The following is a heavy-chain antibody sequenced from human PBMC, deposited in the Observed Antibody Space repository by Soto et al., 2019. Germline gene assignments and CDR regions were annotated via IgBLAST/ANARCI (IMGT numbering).Heavy chain of an antibody. CDR1: GGSFSGYY. CDR2: INHSGST. CDR3: ARGYWRFGESYYFDY. V-gene: IGHV4-34*01. J-gene: IGHJ4*02. D-gene: IGHD3-10*01. Sequence: SDTLSLTCAVYGGSFSGYYWSWIRQPPGKGLEWIGEINHSGSTNYNPSLKSRVTISVDTSKNQFSLKLSSVTAADTATYYCARGYWRFGESYYFDYWGQGSLVTVSS.